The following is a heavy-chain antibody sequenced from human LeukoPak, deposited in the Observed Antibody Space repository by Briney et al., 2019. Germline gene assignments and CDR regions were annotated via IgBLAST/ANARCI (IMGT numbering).Heavy chain of an antibody. CDR3: AREGPYDSSPPGLSVPGY. J-gene: IGHJ4*02. CDR2: IYTSGST. D-gene: IGHD3-22*01. V-gene: IGHV4-4*07. CDR1: GGSISSYY. Sequence: SETLSLTCTVSGGSISSYYWSWIRQPAGKGLEWIGRIYTSGSTNYNPSLKSRVTMSVDTSKNQFSLKLSSVTAADTAVYYCAREGPYDSSPPGLSVPGYWGQGTLVTVSS.